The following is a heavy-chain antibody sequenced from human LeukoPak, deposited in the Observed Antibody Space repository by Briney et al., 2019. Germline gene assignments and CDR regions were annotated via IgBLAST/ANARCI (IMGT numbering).Heavy chain of an antibody. V-gene: IGHV3-23*01. CDR1: GFTFSSYA. CDR2: ISGSGGST. J-gene: IGHJ4*02. CDR3: AITGESSNWFLYFDY. D-gene: IGHD3-16*01. Sequence: GGSLRLSCAASGFTFSSYAMSWVRQALGKGLEWVSAISGSGGSTYYADSVKGRFTISRDNSKNTLYLQMNSLRAEDTAVYYCAITGESSNWFLYFDYWGQGTLVTVSS.